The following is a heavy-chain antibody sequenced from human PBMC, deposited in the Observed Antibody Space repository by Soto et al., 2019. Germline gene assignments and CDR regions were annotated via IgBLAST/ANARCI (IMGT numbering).Heavy chain of an antibody. V-gene: IGHV4-61*01. CDR3: ARVPTPLLFCSGGSCYSATDY. CDR2: IYYSGST. Sequence: QVQLQESGPGLVKPSETLSLTCTVSGGSVSSGSYYWSWIRQPPGKGLEWIGYIYYSGSTNYNPSLKSRVTISVDTSKNQFSLKLSSVTAADTAVYYCARVPTPLLFCSGGSCYSATDYWGQGTLVTVSS. CDR1: GGSVSSGSYY. J-gene: IGHJ4*02. D-gene: IGHD2-15*01.